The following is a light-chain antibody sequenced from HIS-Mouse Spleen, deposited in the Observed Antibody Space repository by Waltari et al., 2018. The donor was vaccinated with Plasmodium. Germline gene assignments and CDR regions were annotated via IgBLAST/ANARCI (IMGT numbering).Light chain of an antibody. J-gene: IGLJ2*01. V-gene: IGLV2-8*01. CDR2: EVS. Sequence: QSALTQPPSASGSPGQSVTISCTGTSSDVGGYTYVSWYQQHPGKAPKPMIYEVSKRPSGVPDRFSGSKSGTTASLTVSGLQAEDEADYYCSSYAGSNNLVFGGGTKLTVL. CDR3: SSYAGSNNLV. CDR1: SSDVGGYTY.